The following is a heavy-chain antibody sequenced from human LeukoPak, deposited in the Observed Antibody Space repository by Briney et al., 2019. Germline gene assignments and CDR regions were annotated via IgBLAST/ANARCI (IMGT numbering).Heavy chain of an antibody. D-gene: IGHD3-3*01. Sequence: ASVKVSCKASGYTFTSYDINWVRQATGQGLEWMGWMNPNSGNTGYAQKFQGRVTITRNTSISTAYMELSSLRSEDTAVYYCVRAYYDFWSGYPNLYYYYYMDVWGKGTTVTVSS. J-gene: IGHJ6*03. V-gene: IGHV1-8*03. CDR2: MNPNSGNT. CDR1: GYTFTSYD. CDR3: VRAYYDFWSGYPNLYYYYYMDV.